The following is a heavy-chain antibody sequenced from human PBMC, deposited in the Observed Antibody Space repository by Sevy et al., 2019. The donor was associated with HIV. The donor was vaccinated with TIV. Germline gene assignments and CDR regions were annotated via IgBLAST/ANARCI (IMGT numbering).Heavy chain of an antibody. CDR3: ARSMEQQLDAFEI. D-gene: IGHD6-13*01. Sequence: SETLSLTCTVSGASIRDSSYYWAWIRQPPGKGLEWIGNIYSYGETNYTSSLKSRVTMSGDTSKNQFYLGLTSLTDADTAIYFCARSMEQQLDAFEIWGQGTMVTVSS. CDR2: IYSYGET. CDR1: GASIRDSSYY. J-gene: IGHJ3*02. V-gene: IGHV4-39*01.